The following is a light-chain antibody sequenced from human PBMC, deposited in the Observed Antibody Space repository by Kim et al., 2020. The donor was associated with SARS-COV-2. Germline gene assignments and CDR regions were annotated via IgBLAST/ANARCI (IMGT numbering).Light chain of an antibody. V-gene: IGKV3-11*01. J-gene: IGKJ5*01. CDR2: EAS. Sequence: GPLSWSPGDRPTLSCRASQGVSNYLAWYQQKPGQAPRLLIYEASKRAAGIPARFSGSGSGTDFTLTISRLEPGDSAVYFCQQRGSFGQGTRLEIK. CDR1: QGVSNY. CDR3: QQRGS.